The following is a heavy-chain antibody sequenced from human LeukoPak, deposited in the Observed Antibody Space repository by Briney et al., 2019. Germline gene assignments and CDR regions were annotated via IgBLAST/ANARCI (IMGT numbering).Heavy chain of an antibody. Sequence: SETLSLTCTVSGGSISSYYWSWIRQPPGKGLEWIGYIYYSGSTNYNPSLKSRVTMSVDTSKNQFSLKLSSVTAADTAVYYCARVIWFGDNQYYFDYWGQGTLVTVSS. CDR1: GGSISSYY. CDR2: IYYSGST. J-gene: IGHJ4*02. D-gene: IGHD3-10*01. V-gene: IGHV4-59*01. CDR3: ARVIWFGDNQYYFDY.